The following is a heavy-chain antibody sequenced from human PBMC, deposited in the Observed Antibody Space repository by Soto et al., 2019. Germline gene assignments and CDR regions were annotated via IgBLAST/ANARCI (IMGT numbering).Heavy chain of an antibody. CDR1: VFSFGCYA. CDR2: VSGGGTST. Sequence: PGGSLRLSCAGYVFSFGCYAMIWVRQAPGKGLEWISGVSGGGTSTYYAGSVKGRFTISRDSSVVYLQMNSLRADDTAVYYCAKWGGYYAYYSEMDVWGRGTTVTVSS. CDR3: AKWGGYYAYYSEMDV. D-gene: IGHD1-26*01. J-gene: IGHJ6*02. V-gene: IGHV3-23*01.